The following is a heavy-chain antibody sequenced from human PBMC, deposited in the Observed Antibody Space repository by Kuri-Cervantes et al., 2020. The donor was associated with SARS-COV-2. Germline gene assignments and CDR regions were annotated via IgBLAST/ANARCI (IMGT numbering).Heavy chain of an antibody. D-gene: IGHD2-8*02. V-gene: IGHV5-51*01. CDR1: GYSFTSYW. CDR3: ARHLTGSYWYYYYMDV. J-gene: IGHJ6*03. CDR2: IYPGDSDT. Sequence: GESLKISCKGSGYSFTSYWIGWVRQMPGKGLEWMGIIYPGDSDTRYSPSFQGQVTISADKSISTAYLQWSSLKASDTAMYYCARHLTGSYWYYYYMDVWAKGPRSPSP.